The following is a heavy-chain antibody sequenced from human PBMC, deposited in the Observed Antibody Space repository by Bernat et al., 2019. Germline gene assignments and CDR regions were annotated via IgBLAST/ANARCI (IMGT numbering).Heavy chain of an antibody. CDR2: ISSSGSTI. V-gene: IGHV3-48*03. CDR1: GFTFSSYE. CDR3: ARKGVYSSSWYSDHYYGMDV. Sequence: EVQLVESGGGLVQPGGSLRLSCAASGFTFSSYEMNWVRQAPGKGLEWVSYISSSGSTIYYADSVKGRFTISRDNAKNSLYLQMNSLRAEDTAVYYCARKGVYSSSWYSDHYYGMDVWGQGTTVTVSS. J-gene: IGHJ6*02. D-gene: IGHD6-13*01.